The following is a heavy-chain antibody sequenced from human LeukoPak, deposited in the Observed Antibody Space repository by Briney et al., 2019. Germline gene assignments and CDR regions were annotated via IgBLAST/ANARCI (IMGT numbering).Heavy chain of an antibody. CDR2: IHYGGST. V-gene: IGHV4-59*08. J-gene: IGHJ6*02. Sequence: PSETLSLTCTVSGGSISSYYWSWIRQPPGKGLEWIGYIHYGGSTNYNPSLKSRVTISVDTSKNQFSLKLSSVTAADTAVYYCARVRQIYYYGMDVWGQGTTVTVSS. CDR3: ARVRQIYYYGMDV. CDR1: GGSISSYY.